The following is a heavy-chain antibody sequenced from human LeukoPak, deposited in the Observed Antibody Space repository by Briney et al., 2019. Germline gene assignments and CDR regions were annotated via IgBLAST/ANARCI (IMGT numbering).Heavy chain of an antibody. D-gene: IGHD6-19*01. J-gene: IGHJ4*02. CDR3: ARAIAVARTFDY. V-gene: IGHV4-31*03. CDR2: IYYGGST. CDR1: GGSISSGGYY. Sequence: SETLSLTCTVSGGSISSGGYYWSWIRQHPGKGLEWIGYIYYGGSTYYNPSLKSRVTISVDTSKNQFSLKLSSVTAADTAVYYCARAIAVARTFDYWGQGTRVPVFS.